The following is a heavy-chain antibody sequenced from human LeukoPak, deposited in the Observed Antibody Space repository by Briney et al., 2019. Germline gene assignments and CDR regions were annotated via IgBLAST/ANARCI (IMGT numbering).Heavy chain of an antibody. D-gene: IGHD6-19*01. CDR3: ARDSRYSSGWYYFDY. Sequence: SVKVSCKASGYTFTGYYMHGVRQAPGQGLEWMGRIIPILGIANYAQKFQGRATITADKSTSTAYMELSSLRSEDTAVYYCARDSRYSSGWYYFDYWGQGNLVTVSS. J-gene: IGHJ4*02. CDR2: IIPILGIA. V-gene: IGHV1-69*04. CDR1: GYTFTGYY.